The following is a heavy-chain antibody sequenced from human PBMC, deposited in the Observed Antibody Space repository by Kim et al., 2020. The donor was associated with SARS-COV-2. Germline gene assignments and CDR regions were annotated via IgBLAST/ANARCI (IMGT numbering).Heavy chain of an antibody. J-gene: IGHJ5*02. D-gene: IGHD3-10*01. CDR2: IYYSGST. Sequence: SETLSLTCTVSGGSISSSSYYWGWIRQPPGKGLEWIGSIYYSGSTYYNPSLKSRVTISVDTSKNQFSLKLSSVTAADTAVYYCARGGHYYGVPNWFDPWGQGTLVTVSS. CDR1: GGSISSSSYY. CDR3: ARGGHYYGVPNWFDP. V-gene: IGHV4-39*01.